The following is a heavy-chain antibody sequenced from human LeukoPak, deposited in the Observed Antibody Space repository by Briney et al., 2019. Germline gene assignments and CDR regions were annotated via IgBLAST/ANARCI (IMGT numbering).Heavy chain of an antibody. J-gene: IGHJ3*02. V-gene: IGHV3-23*01. CDR3: ARMYYDSSGYYFLDDAFDI. CDR2: ISGSGGST. CDR1: GFTFSSYG. Sequence: GGSLRLSCAASGFTFSSYGMSWVHQAPGKGLEWVSAISGSGGSTYYADSVKGRFTISRDNAKNSLYLQMNSLRAEDTAVYYCARMYYDSSGYYFLDDAFDIWGQGTMVTVSS. D-gene: IGHD3-22*01.